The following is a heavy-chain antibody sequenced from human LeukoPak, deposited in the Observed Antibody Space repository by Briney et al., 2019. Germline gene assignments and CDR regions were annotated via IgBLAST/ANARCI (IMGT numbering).Heavy chain of an antibody. Sequence: GGSLRLSCAASGFTFSSYAMHWVRQAPGKGLEWVAVISYDGSNKYYADSVKGRFTISRDNSKNTLYLQMNSLRAEDTAVYYCARRRTASSGWSNWFDPWGQGTLVTVSS. D-gene: IGHD6-19*01. CDR3: ARRRTASSGWSNWFDP. J-gene: IGHJ5*02. V-gene: IGHV3-30*04. CDR2: ISYDGSNK. CDR1: GFTFSSYA.